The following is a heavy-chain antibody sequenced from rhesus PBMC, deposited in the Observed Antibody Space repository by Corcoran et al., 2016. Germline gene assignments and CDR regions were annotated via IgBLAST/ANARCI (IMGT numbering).Heavy chain of an antibody. CDR1: GFSLTTRGMG. Sequence: QVTLKESGPALVKPTQTLTLTCTFSGFSLTTRGMGVGWIRQPPGKARDLLALIYWENDKRNSTSLNRRLTISKDTAKNQVVLTMTNMDPVDTATYYCERGYSGNYGLDSWGQGVVVTVSS. V-gene: IGHV2-174*01. CDR2: IYWENDK. J-gene: IGHJ6*01. CDR3: ERGYSGNYGLDS. D-gene: IGHD1-44*01.